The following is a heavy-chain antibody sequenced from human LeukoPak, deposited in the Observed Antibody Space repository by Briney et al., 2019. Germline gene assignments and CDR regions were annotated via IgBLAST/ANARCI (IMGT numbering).Heavy chain of an antibody. J-gene: IGHJ4*02. CDR2: ISSDGSST. V-gene: IGHV3-74*01. D-gene: IGHD5-18*01. CDR3: ARDAPGNTALDY. CDR1: GFTFSIYW. Sequence: PGGSLRLSCAASGFTFSIYWMHWVRQPPGKGLVWVSRISSDGSSTSYADSVKGRFTISRDNAKNTLYLQMNSLRVEDTALYYCARDAPGNTALDYWGQGSLVTVSS.